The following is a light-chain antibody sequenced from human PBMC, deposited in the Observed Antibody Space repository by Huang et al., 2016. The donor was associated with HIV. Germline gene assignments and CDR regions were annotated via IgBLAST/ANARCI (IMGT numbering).Light chain of an antibody. CDR2: GAS. Sequence: ERVMTQSPATLSVAPGERVTLSCRASHSVSSNLAWYQQKPRQAPRRLIHGASTRATGIPARCSGSGSGTEFTLAISSLQSEDSGVYFCQQYDNWPLTFGQGTRLEIK. J-gene: IGKJ5*01. CDR1: HSVSSN. V-gene: IGKV3-15*01. CDR3: QQYDNWPLT.